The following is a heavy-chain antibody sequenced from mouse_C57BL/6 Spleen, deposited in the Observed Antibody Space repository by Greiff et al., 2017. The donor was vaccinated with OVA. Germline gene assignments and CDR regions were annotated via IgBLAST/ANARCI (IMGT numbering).Heavy chain of an antibody. J-gene: IGHJ2*01. Sequence: VQLQQSGPELVKPGASVKISCKASGYAFSSSWMNWVKQRPGKGLEWIGRIYPGDGDTNYNGKFKGKATLTADKSSSTAYMQLSSLTSEDSAVYVCARGVHYGNHLYFDYWGQGTTLTVSS. V-gene: IGHV1-82*01. CDR2: IYPGDGDT. CDR3: ARGVHYGNHLYFDY. D-gene: IGHD2-1*01. CDR1: GYAFSSSW.